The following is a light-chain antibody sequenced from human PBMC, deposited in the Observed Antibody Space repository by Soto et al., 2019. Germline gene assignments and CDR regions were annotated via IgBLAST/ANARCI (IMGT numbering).Light chain of an antibody. CDR1: QDISNY. V-gene: IGKV1-33*01. Sequence: DIQMTQSPSSLSASVRDRVTITCQASQDISNYLNWYQHKPGKAPKLLICDASNLEPGVPSKFSGSGSGTDITLPISSLQHEGIAPYDCQQYANLTFTFGHGTNVEIK. CDR2: DAS. CDR3: QQYANLTFT. J-gene: IGKJ3*01.